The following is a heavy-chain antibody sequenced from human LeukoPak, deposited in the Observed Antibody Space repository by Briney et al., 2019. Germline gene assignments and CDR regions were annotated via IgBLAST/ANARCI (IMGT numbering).Heavy chain of an antibody. J-gene: IGHJ4*02. CDR1: GYTFTGYY. CDR2: INPNSGGT. D-gene: IGHD3-9*01. CDR3: ARGLIPTFYDILTGSPGYYFDY. V-gene: IGHV1-2*02. Sequence: ASVKVSCKASGYTFTGYYMHWVRQAPGQGLEWMGWINPNSGGTNYAQKFQGRVTMTRDTSISTAYMELSRLRSDDAAVYYCARGLIPTFYDILTGSPGYYFDYWGQGTLVTVSS.